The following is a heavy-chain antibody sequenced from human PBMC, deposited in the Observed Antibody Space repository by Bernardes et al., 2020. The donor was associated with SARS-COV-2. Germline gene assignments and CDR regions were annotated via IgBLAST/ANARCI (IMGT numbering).Heavy chain of an antibody. CDR2: IKEDGSEK. D-gene: IGHD6-19*01. CDR1: GFTFSSYW. V-gene: IGHV3-7*01. CDR3: AGNIAVAGSPNWFDP. Sequence: GGSLRLSCAASGFTFSSYWMSWVRQAPGKGLEWVANIKEDGSEKNYVDSVKGRFSISRDNAKNSLYLQMNSLRAEDTAVYYCAGNIAVAGSPNWFDPWGQGTLVTVSA. J-gene: IGHJ5*02.